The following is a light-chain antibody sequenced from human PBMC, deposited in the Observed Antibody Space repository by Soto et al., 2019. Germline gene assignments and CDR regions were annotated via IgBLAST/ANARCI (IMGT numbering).Light chain of an antibody. CDR3: CSYTTSNTRQLV. CDR2: DVS. J-gene: IGLJ1*01. CDR1: SSEVGGYNY. V-gene: IGLV2-14*01. Sequence: QSVLTQPASVSGSPGQSITISCTGNSSEVGGYNYVSWYQQHPGKAPKFMIYDVSNRPSGVSNRFSGSKSGNTASLTISGLQTEDEADYYCCSYTTSNTRQLVFGTGTKVTVL.